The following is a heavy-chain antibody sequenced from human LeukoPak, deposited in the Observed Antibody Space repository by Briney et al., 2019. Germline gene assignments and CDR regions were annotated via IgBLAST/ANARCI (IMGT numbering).Heavy chain of an antibody. Sequence: GGSLRLSCAASGFTFSSYSMNWVRQAPGKGLEWVSYIRSSSSTIYYADSVKGRFTNSRDNAKNSLYLQMNSLRADDTAVYYCAKERSSGWPFDYWGQGTLVTVSS. J-gene: IGHJ4*02. D-gene: IGHD6-19*01. CDR1: GFTFSSYS. CDR2: IRSSSSTI. V-gene: IGHV3-48*04. CDR3: AKERSSGWPFDY.